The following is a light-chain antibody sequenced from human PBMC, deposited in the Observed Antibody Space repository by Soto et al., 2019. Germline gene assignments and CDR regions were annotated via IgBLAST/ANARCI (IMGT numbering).Light chain of an antibody. CDR2: ATS. CDR3: QQARSFPVT. Sequence: DIQMTQSPSSLSASVGDTVTITCRSSQDVGRWLSWYQQKPGKAPKILIFATSSLQSGVPSRFSGRGSGTDFTLTISSLQSEDFATYYCQQARSFPVTFGQGTRLEIK. V-gene: IGKV1D-12*01. J-gene: IGKJ5*01. CDR1: QDVGRW.